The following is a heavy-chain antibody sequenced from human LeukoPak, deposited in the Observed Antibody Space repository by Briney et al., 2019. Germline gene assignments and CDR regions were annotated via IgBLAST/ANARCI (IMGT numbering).Heavy chain of an antibody. CDR2: IYYSGST. J-gene: IGHJ5*02. CDR1: GGSISSYY. CDR3: ARDHRHYDILTGYYNWFDP. Sequence: PETLSLTCTVSGGSISSYYWSWIRQPPGKGLEWIGYIYYSGSTNYNPSLKSRVTISVDTSKNQFSLKLSSVTAADTAVYYCARDHRHYDILTGYYNWFDPWGQGTLVTVSS. D-gene: IGHD3-9*01. V-gene: IGHV4-59*01.